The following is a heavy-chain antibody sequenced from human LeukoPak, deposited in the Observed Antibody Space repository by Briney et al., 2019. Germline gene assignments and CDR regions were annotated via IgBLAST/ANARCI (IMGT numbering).Heavy chain of an antibody. Sequence: SETLSLTCTVSGGSISSGSYYWGWIRQPPGKGLEWIGSIYYSGSTYYNPSLKSRVTISVDTSKNQFSLKLNSVTAADTAVYYCARHLPAGNTNFDYWGQGTLVTVSS. CDR2: IYYSGST. J-gene: IGHJ4*02. CDR3: ARHLPAGNTNFDY. V-gene: IGHV4-39*01. CDR1: GGSISSGSYY. D-gene: IGHD6-19*01.